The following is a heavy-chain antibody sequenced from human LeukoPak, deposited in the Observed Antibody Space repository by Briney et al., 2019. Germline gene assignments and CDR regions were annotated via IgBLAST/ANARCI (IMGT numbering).Heavy chain of an antibody. D-gene: IGHD2-21*02. CDR3: TADRVVTTDYAMDV. V-gene: IGHV3-15*01. Sequence: GGSLRLSCAASGFTFTNAWMNWVRQAPGKGLEWVGRSKRKTDGGTTDYAAPVKGRFTVSKDDSETTLYLQMDSLKTEDTAVYYCTADRVVTTDYAMDVWGRGTTVTVSS. J-gene: IGHJ6*02. CDR1: GFTFTNAW. CDR2: SKRKTDGGTT.